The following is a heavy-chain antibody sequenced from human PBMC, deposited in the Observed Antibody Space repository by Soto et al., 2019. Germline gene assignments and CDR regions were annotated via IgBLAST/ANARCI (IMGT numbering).Heavy chain of an antibody. CDR3: ASAGTWYCFDP. D-gene: IGHD6-13*01. Sequence: QVQLQESGPGLVKPSETLSLTCTVSGGSISSYYWSWIRQPPGTGLEWIGYSYYSGSTNYNHSLKRRVTLAVDTYKSQFALKLSSVTAADTAVYYCASAGTWYCFDPWGQGNLVTVSS. V-gene: IGHV4-59*01. J-gene: IGHJ5*02. CDR2: SYYSGST. CDR1: GGSISSYY.